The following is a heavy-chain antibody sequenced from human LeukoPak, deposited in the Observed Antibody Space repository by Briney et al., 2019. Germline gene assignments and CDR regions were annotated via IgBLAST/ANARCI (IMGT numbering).Heavy chain of an antibody. J-gene: IGHJ2*01. Sequence: PGGSLRLSCAASGFPFSSYATGWVRQAPRKGLEWVSGITASSGGTYYADSVKGRFTISRDNSKNTLYLQINSLRAEDTAIYYCAKIRFYYDSSFDYWYFDLWGRGTLVTVSS. CDR3: AKIRFYYDSSFDYWYFDL. CDR1: GFPFSSYA. V-gene: IGHV3-23*01. D-gene: IGHD3-22*01. CDR2: ITASSGGT.